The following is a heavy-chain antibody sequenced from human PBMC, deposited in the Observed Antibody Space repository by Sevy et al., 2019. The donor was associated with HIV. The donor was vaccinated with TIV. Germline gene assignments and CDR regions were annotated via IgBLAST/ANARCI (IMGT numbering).Heavy chain of an antibody. D-gene: IGHD3-22*01. CDR3: ARATYYYDTSGPYFFDF. CDR2: ITSSGSTI. CDR1: GFTFSNYE. V-gene: IGHV3-48*03. J-gene: IGHJ4*02. Sequence: GGSLRLSCIASGFTFSNYEMNWVRQAPGKGLEWVSYITSSGSTIYYADSVKGRFTISRDNGKNSLYLQMNSLRAEDTAVYYCARATYYYDTSGPYFFDFWGQWTLVTVSS.